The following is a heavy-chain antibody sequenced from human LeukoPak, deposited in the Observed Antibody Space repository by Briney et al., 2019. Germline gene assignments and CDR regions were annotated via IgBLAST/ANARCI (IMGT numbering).Heavy chain of an antibody. CDR3: ASGYSGYDGFDY. J-gene: IGHJ4*02. Sequence: GRSLRLSCAASGFTFSSYAMHWVRQAPGKGLEWVAVISYDGSNKYYADSVKGRFTISRDNSKNTLYLQMNSLRAEDTAVYYCASGYSGYDGFDYWGQGTLVTVSS. V-gene: IGHV3-30-3*01. D-gene: IGHD5-12*01. CDR2: ISYDGSNK. CDR1: GFTFSSYA.